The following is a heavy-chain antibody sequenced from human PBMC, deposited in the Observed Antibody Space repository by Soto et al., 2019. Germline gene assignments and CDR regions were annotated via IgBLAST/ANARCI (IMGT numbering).Heavy chain of an antibody. D-gene: IGHD6-19*01. CDR1: GDSVSSNSAA. J-gene: IGHJ4*02. CDR3: ARTSGHFDS. CDR2: TYHRSKWYN. V-gene: IGHV6-1*01. Sequence: PSQTLSLTCAISGDSVSSNSAALNWIRRSPSRGLEWLGRTYHRSKWYNDYALSVKSRIAISPDTSKNQFSLQLNSVTPEDTAVYYCARTSGHFDSWGQGTLVTVSS.